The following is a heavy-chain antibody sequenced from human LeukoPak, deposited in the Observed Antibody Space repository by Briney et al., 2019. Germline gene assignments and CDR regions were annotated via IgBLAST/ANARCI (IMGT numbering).Heavy chain of an antibody. CDR1: GFTFSTHG. CDR3: AKEGDYYGSGSYRDGFDI. CDR2: IRYDGINK. V-gene: IGHV3-30*02. D-gene: IGHD3-10*01. Sequence: GGSLRLSCAASGFTFSTHGMHWVRQAPGKGLEWVAFIRYDGINKYYADSVKGRFTSSRDSFTNTLYLQMNSLRPEDTAVYYCAKEGDYYGSGSYRDGFDIWGQGTRATVSS. J-gene: IGHJ3*02.